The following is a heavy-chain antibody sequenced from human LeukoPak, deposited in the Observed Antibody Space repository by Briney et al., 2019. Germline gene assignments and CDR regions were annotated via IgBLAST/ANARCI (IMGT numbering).Heavy chain of an antibody. J-gene: IGHJ6*02. Sequence: SETLSLTCTVSGGSINSYYWSWIRQPPGKGLEWIGYVYYNGNINYNPSFKSRVTISVDTSKNQFSLKLSSVTAADTAVYYCARDGGSSWSHQYGLDVWARGPRSPSP. V-gene: IGHV4-59*01. D-gene: IGHD6-13*01. CDR2: VYYNGNI. CDR1: GGSINSYY. CDR3: ARDGGSSWSHQYGLDV.